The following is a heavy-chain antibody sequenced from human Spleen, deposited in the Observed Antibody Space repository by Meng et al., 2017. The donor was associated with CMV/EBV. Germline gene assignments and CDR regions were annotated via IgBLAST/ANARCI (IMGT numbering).Heavy chain of an antibody. V-gene: IGHV4-34*01. CDR1: GGSFSGYY. D-gene: IGHD6-13*01. CDR3: VSYSSLLGWDY. J-gene: IGHJ4*02. CDR2: INHSGST. Sequence: VHHRQCGGGSLKPSENLPPSCAGYGGSFSGYYWSWIRQPPGKGREWIGAINHSGSTTYNPSLKSRVTISVDTSKNQFSLKLSSVTAADTAVYYCVSYSSLLGWDYWGQGTLVTVSS.